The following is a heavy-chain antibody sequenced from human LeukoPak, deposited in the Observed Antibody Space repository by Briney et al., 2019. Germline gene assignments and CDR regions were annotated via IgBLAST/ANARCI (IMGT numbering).Heavy chain of an antibody. CDR2: ISAYNGNT. J-gene: IGHJ5*02. V-gene: IGHV1-18*03. CDR3: ARVGLSLWFGEFDP. CDR1: GYTFTSYG. Sequence: GASVKVSCKASGYTFTSYGISWVRQAPGQGLEWMGWISAYNGNTNYAQKLQGRVTMTTDTSTSTAYMELRSLRSDDMAVYYCARVGLSLWFGEFDPWGQGTLVTVSS. D-gene: IGHD3-10*01.